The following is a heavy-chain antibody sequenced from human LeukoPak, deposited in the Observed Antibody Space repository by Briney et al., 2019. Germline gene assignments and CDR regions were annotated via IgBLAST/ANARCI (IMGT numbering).Heavy chain of an antibody. CDR1: GGSFSGYY. Sequence: PSETLSLTCAVYGGSFSGYYWSWIRQPPGKGLEWIGEINHSGSTNYNPSLKSRVTISVDTSKNQFSLKLSSVTAADTALYYWLXXXXSWRYYFDYWGQGTLVTVSS. J-gene: IGHJ4*02. D-gene: IGHD2-2*01. CDR3: LXXXXSWRYYFDY. CDR2: INHSGST. V-gene: IGHV4-34*01.